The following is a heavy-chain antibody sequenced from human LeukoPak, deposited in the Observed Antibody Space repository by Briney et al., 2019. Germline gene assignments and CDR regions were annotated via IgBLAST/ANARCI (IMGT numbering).Heavy chain of an antibody. D-gene: IGHD4-17*01. CDR1: GHTLTELS. V-gene: IGHV1-24*01. J-gene: IGHJ6*02. CDR3: ATFIPRPNEYGDYLYYYYGMDV. CDR2: VDPRDGET. Sequence: ASVKVSCKVSGHTLTELSMHWVRQAPGKGLEWMGGVDPRDGETFYAQKLQGRVTMTEDTSTDTAYLELSSLRSEDTAIYYCATFIPRPNEYGDYLYYYYGMDVWGQGTTVTVSS.